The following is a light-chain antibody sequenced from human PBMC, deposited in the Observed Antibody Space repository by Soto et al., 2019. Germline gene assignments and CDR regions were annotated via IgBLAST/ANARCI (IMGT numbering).Light chain of an antibody. CDR3: QQYDNLPIT. J-gene: IGKJ3*01. Sequence: DIRMTQSPSSLSASVGDRVTITCQASQYISNYLNWYQQKPGKAPRLLIYDASNLETGVPSRFSGSGSGTDFTFTISSLQPEDVATYYCQQYDNLPITFGPGTKVDIE. CDR2: DAS. V-gene: IGKV1-33*01. CDR1: QYISNY.